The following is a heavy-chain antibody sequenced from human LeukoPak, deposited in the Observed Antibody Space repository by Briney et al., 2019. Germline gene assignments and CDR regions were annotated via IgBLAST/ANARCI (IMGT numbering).Heavy chain of an antibody. J-gene: IGHJ4*02. Sequence: ASAKVSCKASGYIFTSDGMNWVRQAPGQGLEWMGRIDTNTGNPTYAQGFTGRFVFSLDTSISTAYLHITSLKAEDTAVYYCAKVDRGDWGQGTLVTVSS. CDR1: GYIFTSDG. CDR3: AKVDRGD. CDR2: IDTNTGNP. D-gene: IGHD2-2*03. V-gene: IGHV7-4-1*02.